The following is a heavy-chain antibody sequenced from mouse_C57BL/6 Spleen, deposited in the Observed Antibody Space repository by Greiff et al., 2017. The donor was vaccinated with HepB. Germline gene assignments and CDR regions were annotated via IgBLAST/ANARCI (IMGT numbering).Heavy chain of an antibody. CDR1: GYTFTSYW. D-gene: IGHD1-1*01. Sequence: QVQLQQPGAELVRPGSSVKLSCKASGYTFTSYWMHWVKQRPIQGLEWIGNIDPSDSETHYNQKFKDKATLTVDKSSSTAYMQLSSLTSEDSAVYYCARSITTVVAHWYFDGWGTGTTVTVSS. V-gene: IGHV1-52*01. CDR3: ARSITTVVAHWYFDG. CDR2: IDPSDSET. J-gene: IGHJ1*03.